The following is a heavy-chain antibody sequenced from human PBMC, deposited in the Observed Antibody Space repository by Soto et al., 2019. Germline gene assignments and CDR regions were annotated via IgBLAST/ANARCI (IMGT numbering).Heavy chain of an antibody. CDR2: ISGSGGST. V-gene: IGHV3-23*01. J-gene: IGHJ5*02. Sequence: LSCAASGFTFSSYAMSWVRQAPGKGLEWVSAISGSGGSTYYADSVKGRFTISRDNSKNTLYLQMNSLRAEDTAVYYCAKDTGSPPEYYDFWSGYYTPHWFDPWGQGTLVTVSS. CDR1: GFTFSSYA. CDR3: AKDTGSPPEYYDFWSGYYTPHWFDP. D-gene: IGHD3-3*01.